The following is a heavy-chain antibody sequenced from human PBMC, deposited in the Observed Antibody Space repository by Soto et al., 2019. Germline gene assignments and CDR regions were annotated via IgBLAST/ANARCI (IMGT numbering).Heavy chain of an antibody. V-gene: IGHV6-1*01. Sequence: SQTLSLTCAISGDSVYSNSAAWNCIRLSPSRVLEWLGRTYYRSQWFNVYAISVNSRIIINSDTSKNQISLQLDSVTPEDTAVYYCASWGMDVWGQGTTVTVSS. CDR2: TYYRSQWFN. CDR1: GDSVYSNSAA. J-gene: IGHJ6*02. CDR3: ASWGMDV.